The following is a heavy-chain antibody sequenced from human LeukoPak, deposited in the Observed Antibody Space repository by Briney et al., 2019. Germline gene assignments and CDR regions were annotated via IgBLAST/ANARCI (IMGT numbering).Heavy chain of an antibody. D-gene: IGHD2-21*02. V-gene: IGHV3-66*01. CDR2: IYSGGST. J-gene: IGHJ3*02. CDR1: GFTVSSNY. Sequence: GGSLRLSCAASGFTVSSNYMSWVRQAPGKGLEWVSVIYSGGSTYYADSVKGRFTISRDNSKNTLYLQMNSLRAEDTAVYYCARAGYCGGDCYSGNDAFDIWGQGTMVTVSS. CDR3: ARAGYCGGDCYSGNDAFDI.